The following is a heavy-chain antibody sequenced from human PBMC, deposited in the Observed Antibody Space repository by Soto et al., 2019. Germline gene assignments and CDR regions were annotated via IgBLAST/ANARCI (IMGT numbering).Heavy chain of an antibody. D-gene: IGHD5-12*01. J-gene: IGHJ4*02. CDR2: IIPIFGTA. CDR3: ARGIRVATIHGPVDY. V-gene: IGHV1-69*13. CDR1: GGTFSSYA. Sequence: SVKVSCKASGGTFSSYAISWVRQAPGQGLEWMGGIIPIFGTANYAQKFQGRVTITADESTSTAYMELSSLRSEDTAVYYCARGIRVATIHGPVDYWGQGTLVTVSS.